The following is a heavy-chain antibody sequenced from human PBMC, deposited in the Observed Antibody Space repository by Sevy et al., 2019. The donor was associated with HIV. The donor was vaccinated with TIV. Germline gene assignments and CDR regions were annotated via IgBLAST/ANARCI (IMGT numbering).Heavy chain of an antibody. V-gene: IGHV3-23*01. CDR2: MSGRGGST. D-gene: IGHD3-3*01. Sequence: GGSLRLSCAASGFSFGTHAMSWVRQAPGKGLEWVSGMSGRGGSTGYADSVKGRFTISRDNSKNTLFLQMNALRADDTAVYYCVKDVPDQSWYDDFWSGSPCFDYWGRGILVTVSS. J-gene: IGHJ4*02. CDR3: VKDVPDQSWYDDFWSGSPCFDY. CDR1: GFSFGTHA.